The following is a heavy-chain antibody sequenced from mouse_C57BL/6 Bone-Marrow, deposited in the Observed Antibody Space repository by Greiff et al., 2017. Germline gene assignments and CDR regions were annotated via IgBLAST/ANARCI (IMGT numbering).Heavy chain of an antibody. Sequence: VQLQQPGAELVKPGASVKLSCKASGYTFTGYWMPWVKQRPGQGLEWIGMIHPNSGSTNYNEKLKSKATLTVDKSSSTAYMQLSSLTSKDSAVYYCARPWYHDYWGQGTTLTVSS. CDR3: ARPWYHDY. D-gene: IGHD2-1*01. CDR2: IHPNSGST. CDR1: GYTFTGYW. V-gene: IGHV1-64*01. J-gene: IGHJ2*01.